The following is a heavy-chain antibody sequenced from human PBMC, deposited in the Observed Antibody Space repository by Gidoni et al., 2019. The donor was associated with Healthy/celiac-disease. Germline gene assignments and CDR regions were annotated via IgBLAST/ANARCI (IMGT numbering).Heavy chain of an antibody. V-gene: IGHV2-26*01. Sequence: QVTLKESGPVLVKPTETLTLTCTVSGFSLSNARMGVSWFRQPPGKPLEWLAHIFSNDEKSYSTSLKSRLTISKDTSKSQVVLTMTNMDPVDTATYYCARIPYDILTGYYAEYFQHWGQGTLVTVSS. D-gene: IGHD3-9*01. J-gene: IGHJ1*01. CDR1: GFSLSNARMG. CDR2: IFSNDEK. CDR3: ARIPYDILTGYYAEYFQH.